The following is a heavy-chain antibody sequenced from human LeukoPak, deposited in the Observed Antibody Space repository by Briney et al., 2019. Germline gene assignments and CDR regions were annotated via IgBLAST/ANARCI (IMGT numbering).Heavy chain of an antibody. CDR3: ARVPYCSGGTCYSIVY. V-gene: IGHV3-48*04. CDR2: ITSSSSTI. D-gene: IGHD2-15*01. Sequence: PGGSLRLSCAASGFTFSSYSMNWVRQAPRKGPEWVSYITSSSSTIFYADSVKGRFTISRDNAKNSLYLQMNSLRAEDTAVYYCARVPYCSGGTCYSIVYWGQGTLVTVPS. J-gene: IGHJ4*02. CDR1: GFTFSSYS.